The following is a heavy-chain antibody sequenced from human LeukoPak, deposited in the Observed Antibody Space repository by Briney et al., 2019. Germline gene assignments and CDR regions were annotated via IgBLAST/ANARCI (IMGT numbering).Heavy chain of an antibody. CDR1: GFTFSSYS. CDR3: ARDPGSESLY. D-gene: IGHD3-10*01. V-gene: IGHV3-21*01. Sequence: KSGGSLRLSCAASGFTFSSYSMNWVRQAPGKGLEWVSSISSSSSYIYHADSVKGRFTISRDNAKNSLYLQMNSLRAEDTAVYYCARDPGSESLYWGQGTLVTVSS. CDR2: ISSSSSYI. J-gene: IGHJ4*02.